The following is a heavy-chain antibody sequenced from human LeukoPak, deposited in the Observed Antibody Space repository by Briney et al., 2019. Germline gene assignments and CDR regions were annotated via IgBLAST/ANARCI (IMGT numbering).Heavy chain of an antibody. CDR1: GASFSSSTYY. V-gene: IGHV4-39*01. Sequence: TSETLSLTCTVSGASFSSSTYYWGWIRQPPGKGLEWIGSIYYGGSTYYNPSLKSRVTMSVDTSKKQFSLKLSSVTAADTAVYYCARHAGGIAAAGTRPFDYWGQGTLVTVSS. J-gene: IGHJ4*02. D-gene: IGHD6-13*01. CDR2: IYYGGST. CDR3: ARHAGGIAAAGTRPFDY.